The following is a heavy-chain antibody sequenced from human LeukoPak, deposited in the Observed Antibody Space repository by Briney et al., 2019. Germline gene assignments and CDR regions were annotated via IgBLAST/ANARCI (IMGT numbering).Heavy chain of an antibody. Sequence: GGPLRLSCAASGFTFSSYGMHWVRQAPGKGLEWVAFIRYDGSNKYYADSVKGRFTISRDNSKNTLYLQMNSLRAEDTAVYYCAITYYDSSGYYDYWGQGTLVTVSS. CDR2: IRYDGSNK. D-gene: IGHD3-22*01. J-gene: IGHJ4*02. CDR3: AITYYDSSGYYDY. CDR1: GFTFSSYG. V-gene: IGHV3-30*02.